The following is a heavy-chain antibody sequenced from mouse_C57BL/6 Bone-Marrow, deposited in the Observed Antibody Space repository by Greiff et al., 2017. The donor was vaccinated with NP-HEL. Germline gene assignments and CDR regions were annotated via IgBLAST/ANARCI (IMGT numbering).Heavy chain of an antibody. CDR2: ISNGGGST. V-gene: IGHV5-12*01. D-gene: IGHD1-1*01. J-gene: IGHJ3*01. CDR3: ARHHHYYGSKAY. Sequence: EVQGVESGGGLVQPGGSLKLSCAASGFTFSDYYMYWVRQTPEKRLEWVAYISNGGGSTYYPDTVKGRFTISRDNAKNTLYLQMSRLKSEDTAMYYCARHHHYYGSKAYWGQGTLVTVSA. CDR1: GFTFSDYY.